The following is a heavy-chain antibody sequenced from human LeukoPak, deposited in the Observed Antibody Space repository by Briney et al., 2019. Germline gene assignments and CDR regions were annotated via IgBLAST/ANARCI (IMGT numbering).Heavy chain of an antibody. J-gene: IGHJ4*02. Sequence: GGSLRLSCAASGFTFDAYWMSWVRQAPGKGLEWVANLKQDGNEKYYVESVKGRFTIYRDNAKNSLYLQMNSLRADDTAVYYCARDPLTQNDYWGQGTLVAVSS. CDR1: GFTFDAYW. D-gene: IGHD1-14*01. CDR2: LKQDGNEK. V-gene: IGHV3-7*01. CDR3: ARDPLTQNDY.